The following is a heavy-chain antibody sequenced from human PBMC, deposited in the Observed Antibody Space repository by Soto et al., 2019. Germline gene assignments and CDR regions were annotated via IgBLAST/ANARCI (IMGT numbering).Heavy chain of an antibody. D-gene: IGHD6-6*01. CDR1: GYTFTGYL. V-gene: IGHV1-2*02. CDR3: ARSLSTIGARPDY. J-gene: IGHJ4*01. Sequence: ASVKVSCKASGYTFTGYLMHWVRQAPGQGLEWMGWINTNNGGTNSAQKFQGRVTMTMDTSINTAYMELSGLTSADTAVYYCARSLSTIGARPDYWGHGTLVTVSS. CDR2: INTNNGGT.